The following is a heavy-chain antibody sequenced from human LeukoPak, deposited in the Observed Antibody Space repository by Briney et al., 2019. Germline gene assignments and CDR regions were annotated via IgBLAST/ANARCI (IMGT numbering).Heavy chain of an antibody. CDR1: GFTVSSNY. J-gene: IGHJ3*02. CDR3: ARYCSGGSCYALDASDI. Sequence: PGGSLRLSCAASGFTVSSNYMSWVRQAPGKGLEWVSVIYSGGSTYYADSVKGRFTISRDNSKNTLYLQMNSLRAEDTAVYYCARYCSGGSCYALDASDIWGQGTMVTVSS. CDR2: IYSGGST. D-gene: IGHD2-15*01. V-gene: IGHV3-53*01.